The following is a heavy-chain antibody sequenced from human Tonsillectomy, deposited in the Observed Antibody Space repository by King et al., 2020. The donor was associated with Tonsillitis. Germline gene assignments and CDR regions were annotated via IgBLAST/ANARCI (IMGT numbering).Heavy chain of an antibody. Sequence: VQLVESGGGVVQPGRSLRLSCAASGFTFSSYAMHWVRQAPGKGLEWVAVISYDGSNKYYADSVKGRFTISRDNSKNTLYLQMNSLRAEDTAVYYCARVVGGSYDGPAFDIWGQGTRVTVSS. CDR2: ISYDGSNK. V-gene: IGHV3-30-3*01. D-gene: IGHD1-26*01. J-gene: IGHJ3*02. CDR1: GFTFSSYA. CDR3: ARVVGGSYDGPAFDI.